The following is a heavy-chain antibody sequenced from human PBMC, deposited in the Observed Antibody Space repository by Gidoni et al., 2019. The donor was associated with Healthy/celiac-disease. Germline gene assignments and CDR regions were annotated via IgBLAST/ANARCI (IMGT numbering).Heavy chain of an antibody. V-gene: IGHV1-69*01. CDR2: IIPSFGTA. CDR3: ARWYSRYSGRQT. J-gene: IGHJ5*02. D-gene: IGHD1-26*01. CDR1: GRPFSSYA. Sequence: QAQLVQSGAEVKKPGSSVKVPCKASGRPFSSYAISWVRQAPGQGLEWMGGIIPSFGTANYAQKFQGRVTITADESTSTAYMELSSLRSEDTAVYYCARWYSRYSGRQTWGQGTLVTVSS.